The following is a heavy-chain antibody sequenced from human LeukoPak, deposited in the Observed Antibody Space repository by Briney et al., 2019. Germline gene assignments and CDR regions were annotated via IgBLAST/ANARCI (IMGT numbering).Heavy chain of an antibody. D-gene: IGHD3-10*01. CDR3: ARTTMVRGVYSYYFDY. J-gene: IGHJ4*02. CDR2: INHSGST. V-gene: IGHV4-34*01. Sequence: SETLSLTCTVSGGSISSYYWSWIRQPPGKGLEWIGEINHSGSTNYNPSLKSRVTISVDTSKNQFSLKLSSVTAADTAVYYCARTTMVRGVYSYYFDYWGQGTLVTVSS. CDR1: GGSISSYY.